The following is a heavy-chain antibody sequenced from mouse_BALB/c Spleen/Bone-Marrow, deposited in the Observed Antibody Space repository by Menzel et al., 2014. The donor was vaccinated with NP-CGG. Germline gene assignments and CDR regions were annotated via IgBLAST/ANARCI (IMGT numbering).Heavy chain of an antibody. D-gene: IGHD1-1*01. CDR2: INPDSSTI. V-gene: IGHV4-1*02. CDR1: GFDFSRYW. Sequence: EVKLVESGGGLVQPGGSLKLSCAASGFDFSRYWMSWVRQAPEKGLEWIGEINPDSSTINYTPSLKDKFIISRDNAKNTLYLQMSKVRSEDTALYYCARFSYYGRFAYWGQGTLVTVSA. J-gene: IGHJ3*01. CDR3: ARFSYYGRFAY.